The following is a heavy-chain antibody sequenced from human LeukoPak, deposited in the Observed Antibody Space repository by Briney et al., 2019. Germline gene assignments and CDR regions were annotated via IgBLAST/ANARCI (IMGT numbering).Heavy chain of an antibody. D-gene: IGHD4-23*01. CDR3: AGHKVHDFGGSDWYLDL. CDR1: GASISRSS. J-gene: IGHJ2*01. CDR2: MFYGGDT. Sequence: SETLSLTCTVSGASISRSSWSWIRQPPGKELEWIGYMFYGGDTNHNPSLKSRVTMSVDMSKNQFSLRLTSVTAADTAVYYCAGHKVHDFGGSDWYLDLWGRGTLVTVSS. V-gene: IGHV4-59*08.